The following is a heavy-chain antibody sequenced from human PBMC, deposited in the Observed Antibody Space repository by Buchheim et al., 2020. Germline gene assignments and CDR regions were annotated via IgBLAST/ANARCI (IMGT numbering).Heavy chain of an antibody. CDR1: GFTFSSYG. CDR3: AKDRGWSTRYYYGMDV. J-gene: IGHJ6*02. V-gene: IGHV3-30*02. CDR2: IRYDGSNK. Sequence: QVQLVESGGGVVQPGRSLRLSCAASGFTFSSYGMHWVRQAPGKGLEWVAFIRYDGSNKYYADSVKGRFTISSDNSKNTLYLQMNSLRADDTAVYYCAKDRGWSTRYYYGMDVWGQGTT. D-gene: IGHD5/OR15-5a*01.